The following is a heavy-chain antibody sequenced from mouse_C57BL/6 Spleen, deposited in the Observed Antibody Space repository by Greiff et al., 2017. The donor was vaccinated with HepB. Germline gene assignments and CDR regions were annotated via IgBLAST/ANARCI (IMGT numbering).Heavy chain of an antibody. V-gene: IGHV1-76*01. Sequence: QVQLQQSGAELVRPGASVKLSCKASGYTFTDYYINWVKQRPGQGLEWIARIYPGSGNTYYNEKFKGKATLTAEKSSSTAYMQLSSLTSEDSAVYFCARRGYGSRKRYFDVWGTGTTVTVSS. J-gene: IGHJ1*03. CDR2: IYPGSGNT. D-gene: IGHD1-1*01. CDR3: ARRGYGSRKRYFDV. CDR1: GYTFTDYY.